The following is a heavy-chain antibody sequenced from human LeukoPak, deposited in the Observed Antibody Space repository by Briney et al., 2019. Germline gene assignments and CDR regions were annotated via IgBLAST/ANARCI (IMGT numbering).Heavy chain of an antibody. V-gene: IGHV4-61*02. D-gene: IGHD1-26*01. J-gene: IGHJ1*01. Sequence: PSETLSLTCTVSGASIDFESYYWSWVRHSAGKGLEWIGRIDHGGVTNYNPSLQSRVTISLDTSQKQFSLKLNSVTAADTAVYYCARGHDYYSEYFQHWGQGTLVSVSS. CDR2: IDHGGVT. CDR3: ARGHDYYSEYFQH. CDR1: GASIDFESYY.